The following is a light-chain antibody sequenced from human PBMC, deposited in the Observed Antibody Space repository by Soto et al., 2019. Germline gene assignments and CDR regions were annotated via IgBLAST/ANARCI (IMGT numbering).Light chain of an antibody. CDR1: QSVSSS. Sequence: EIVLTQSPGTLSLSPGERATLSCRASQSVSSSLAWYQQKPGQAPRLLIYGASSRATGIPDRFSGSGSGPVFTLTISRLEPDDFAVYFCQHYGSSRTFGQGTKVEIK. V-gene: IGKV3-20*01. CDR2: GAS. J-gene: IGKJ1*01. CDR3: QHYGSSRT.